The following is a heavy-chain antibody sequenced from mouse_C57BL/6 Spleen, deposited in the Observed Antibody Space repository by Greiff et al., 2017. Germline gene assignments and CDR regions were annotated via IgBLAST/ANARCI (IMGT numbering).Heavy chain of an antibody. Sequence: VQLVESGAELARPGASVKMSCKASGYTFTSYTMHWVKQRPGQGLEWIGYINPSSGYTKYNQKFKDKATLTADKSSSTAYMQLSSLTSEDSAVYYCARPLYGNYEEFAYWGQGTLVTVSA. D-gene: IGHD2-1*01. V-gene: IGHV1-4*01. CDR1: GYTFTSYT. CDR2: INPSSGYT. J-gene: IGHJ3*01. CDR3: ARPLYGNYEEFAY.